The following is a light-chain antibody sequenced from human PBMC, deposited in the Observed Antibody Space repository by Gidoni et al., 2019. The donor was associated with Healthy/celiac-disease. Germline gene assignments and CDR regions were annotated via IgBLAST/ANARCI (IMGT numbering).Light chain of an antibody. CDR3: QQYNSYPGT. CDR1: QSISSW. V-gene: IGKV1-5*03. J-gene: IGKJ2*01. Sequence: DIQMTQSPSTLSASVGDRVTNSCRASQSISSWLAWYQQKPGKAPKLLIYKASSLASGVPARFSGSGSGTEFTLTISSLQPDDFATYYCQQYNSYPGTFGQGTKLEIK. CDR2: KAS.